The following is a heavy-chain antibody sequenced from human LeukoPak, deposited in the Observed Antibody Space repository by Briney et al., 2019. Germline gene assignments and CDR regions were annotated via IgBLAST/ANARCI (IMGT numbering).Heavy chain of an antibody. CDR3: ARGGWLQPFDY. V-gene: IGHV3-48*04. CDR1: GFTFSSYS. D-gene: IGHD5-24*01. J-gene: IGHJ4*02. Sequence: GGSLRLSWAASGFTFSSYSMNWVRQAQGKGLEWVSYISSSSSTIYYADSVKGRFTISRDNAKNSLYLQMNSLRAEDTAVYYCARGGWLQPFDYWGQGTLVTVSS. CDR2: ISSSSSTI.